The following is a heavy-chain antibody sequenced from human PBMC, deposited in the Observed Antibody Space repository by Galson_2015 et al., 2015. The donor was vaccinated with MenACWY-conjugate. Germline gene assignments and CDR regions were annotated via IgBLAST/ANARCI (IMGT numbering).Heavy chain of an antibody. D-gene: IGHD2-2*02. CDR3: ARSSRLYDWFVDL. CDR1: GSIFSNYA. J-gene: IGHJ2*01. V-gene: IGHV1-69*13. CDR2: IIPMFGTA. Sequence: SVKVSCKASGSIFSNYAISWVRQAPGQGPEWMGGIIPMFGTAKYAQKFRGRVTITADESTRIAYMELSSLRSDDTAVYYCARSSRLYDWFVDLWGRGTLVAVSS.